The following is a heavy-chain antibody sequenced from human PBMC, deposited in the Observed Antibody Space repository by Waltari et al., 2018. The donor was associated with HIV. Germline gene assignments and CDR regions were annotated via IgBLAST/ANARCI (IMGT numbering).Heavy chain of an antibody. CDR2: INNSGST. CDR1: GGSFSGYY. J-gene: IGHJ4*02. CDR3: ARSRGETTIFGVVKGRENDY. D-gene: IGHD3-3*01. Sequence: QVQLQQWGAGLLKPSETLSLTCAVYGGSFSGYYWSWIRQPPGKGLEWIGEINNSGSTNYNPSLKSRVTISVDTSKNQFSLKLSSVTAADTAVYYCARSRGETTIFGVVKGRENDYWGQGTLVTVSS. V-gene: IGHV4-34*01.